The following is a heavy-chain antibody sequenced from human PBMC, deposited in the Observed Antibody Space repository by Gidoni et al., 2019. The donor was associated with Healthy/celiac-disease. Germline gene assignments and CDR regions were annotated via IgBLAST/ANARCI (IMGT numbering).Heavy chain of an antibody. Sequence: EVQLVESGGGLVQPGGSLRLSCAASGFTFSSYAMSWVRQAPGKGLEWVSAISGSGGSTYYEDSVKGRFNISRDNSKNTLYLKRNSLRAEDTAVYYCAKSTGQRLLSDDFDYWGQGTLVTVSS. CDR3: AKSTGQRLLSDDFDY. J-gene: IGHJ4*02. CDR2: ISGSGGST. V-gene: IGHV3-23*04. D-gene: IGHD3-22*01. CDR1: GFTFSSYA.